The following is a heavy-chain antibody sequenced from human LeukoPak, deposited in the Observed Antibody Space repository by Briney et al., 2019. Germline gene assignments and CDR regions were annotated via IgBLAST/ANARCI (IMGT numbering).Heavy chain of an antibody. CDR1: GFTFSNAW. D-gene: IGHD3-22*01. V-gene: IGHV3-15*01. CDR2: IKSKTDGGTT. J-gene: IGHJ4*02. CDR3: TTGAYDSSGYYYLDY. Sequence: GSLRLSCAASGFTFSNAWMSWVRQAPGKGLEWVGRIKSKTDGGTTDYAAPVKGRFTISRDDSKNTLYLQMNSPKTEDTAVYYCTTGAYDSSGYYYLDYWGQGTLVTVSS.